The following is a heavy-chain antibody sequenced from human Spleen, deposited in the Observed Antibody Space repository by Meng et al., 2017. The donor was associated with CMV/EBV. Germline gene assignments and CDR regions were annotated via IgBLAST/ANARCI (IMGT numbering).Heavy chain of an antibody. D-gene: IGHD1-26*01. Sequence: SETLSLTCTVSGGSISSGDYYWSWIRQPPGKGLEWIGYIYYSGSTYYNPSLKSRVTISVDTSKNQFSLKLSSVTAADTAVYYCAKAYKPWELLRFDPWGQGTLVTVSS. CDR2: IYYSGST. J-gene: IGHJ5*01. CDR1: GGSISSGDYY. V-gene: IGHV4-30-4*08. CDR3: AKAYKPWELLRFDP.